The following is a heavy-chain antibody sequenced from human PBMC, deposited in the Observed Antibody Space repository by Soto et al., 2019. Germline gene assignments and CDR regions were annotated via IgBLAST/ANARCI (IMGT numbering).Heavy chain of an antibody. CDR3: ARDRYFAYDWQF. CDR2: IKQDGSDR. CDR1: GFTFSSYW. V-gene: IGHV3-7*04. J-gene: IGHJ4*02. Sequence: GXSLRLSCAASGFTFSSYWISWVLQAPGKGLEWVASIKQDGSDRYYVDSVKGRFTISRDNAKNSLYLQLSSMRAEDTAVYYCARDRYFAYDWQFWGQGTLVTVSS. D-gene: IGHD5-12*01.